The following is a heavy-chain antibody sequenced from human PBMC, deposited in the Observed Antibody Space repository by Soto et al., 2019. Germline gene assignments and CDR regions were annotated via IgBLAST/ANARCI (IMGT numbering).Heavy chain of an antibody. J-gene: IGHJ6*02. V-gene: IGHV3-23*01. CDR3: AKVPCREYSCGMDV. CDR1: GFTFSTYA. Sequence: GGSLRLSCAASGFTFSTYAMSWVRQAPGKGLEWVSAISGSGAGTYYADSVKGRFTISRDNSKNTLYLQMNSLRAEDTAVYYCAKVPCREYSCGMDVWGQGTTVTVSS. CDR2: ISGSGAGT.